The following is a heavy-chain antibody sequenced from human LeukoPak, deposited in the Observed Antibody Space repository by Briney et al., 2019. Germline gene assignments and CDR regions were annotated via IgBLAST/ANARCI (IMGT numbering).Heavy chain of an antibody. D-gene: IGHD6-13*01. J-gene: IGHJ4*02. V-gene: IGHV3-48*03. CDR2: ISSSGSTI. CDR1: GFTFSSYD. Sequence: GGSLRLSCAASGFTFSSYDMNWVRQAPGKGLEWVSYISSSGSTIYYADSVKGRFTISRDTAKNSLYLQMNRLRAEDTAVYYCARELKSSWDYWGQGTLVTVSS. CDR3: ARELKSSWDY.